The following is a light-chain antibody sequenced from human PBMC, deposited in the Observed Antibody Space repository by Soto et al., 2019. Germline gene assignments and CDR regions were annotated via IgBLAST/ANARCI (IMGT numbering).Light chain of an antibody. CDR1: QSVSSSY. Sequence: EIVLTQSPGTLSLSPGERATLSCRASQSVSSSYLAWYQQKPGQAPRPLIYGASSRAIGLPDRFSGSGSGTAFTLTISRLEPEDFAVYYCQQYGSSPWTFGQGTKVEIK. J-gene: IGKJ1*01. CDR3: QQYGSSPWT. CDR2: GAS. V-gene: IGKV3-20*01.